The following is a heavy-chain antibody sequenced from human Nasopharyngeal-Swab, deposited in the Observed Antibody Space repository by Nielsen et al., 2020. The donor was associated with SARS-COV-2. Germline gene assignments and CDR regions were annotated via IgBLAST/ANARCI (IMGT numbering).Heavy chain of an antibody. CDR3: ARREAGVTGGPFDI. CDR2: IHYNGKT. Sequence: SETLSLTCTVSGGSVDSGGQCWSWIRQHPGKGLECIGYIHYNGKTYYTPSLKSRVNISMDKYKNEFSLKLDHVTAADTAVYYCARREAGVTGGPFDIWGRGTLVTVSS. D-gene: IGHD3-3*01. J-gene: IGHJ2*01. V-gene: IGHV4-31*03. CDR1: GGSVDSGGQC.